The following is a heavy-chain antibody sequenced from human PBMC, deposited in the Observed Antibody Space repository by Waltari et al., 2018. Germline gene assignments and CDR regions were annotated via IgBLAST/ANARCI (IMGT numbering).Heavy chain of an antibody. V-gene: IGHV3-30*18. CDR1: GFTFRTYG. Sequence: QVHLVESGGGVVQPGRSLRPSCAASGFTFRTYGIHWFRQAPGKGLEWVAIISNYGSRKNYVDSVNGRFTISRDNSKNTLYLQMNSLRAQDTAVYYCAKDDTTIFGVGIDNWGQGTLVTVSS. CDR3: AKDDTTIFGVGIDN. J-gene: IGHJ4*02. CDR2: ISNYGSRK. D-gene: IGHD3-3*01.